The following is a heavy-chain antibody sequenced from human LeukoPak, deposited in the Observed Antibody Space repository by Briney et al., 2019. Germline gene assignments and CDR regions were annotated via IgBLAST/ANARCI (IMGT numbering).Heavy chain of an antibody. CDR3: VKGKYSYGPDYYYYGMDI. CDR2: ITSNGGST. J-gene: IGHJ6*02. Sequence: GGSLRLSCSASGFTFSSYTMHWVRQAPGKGLEYVSVITSNGGSTYHADSVKGRFTISRDNSKNTLYLQMSSLRAEDTAVYYCVKGKYSYGPDYYYYGMDIWGQGATVTVSS. CDR1: GFTFSSYT. D-gene: IGHD5-18*01. V-gene: IGHV3-64D*06.